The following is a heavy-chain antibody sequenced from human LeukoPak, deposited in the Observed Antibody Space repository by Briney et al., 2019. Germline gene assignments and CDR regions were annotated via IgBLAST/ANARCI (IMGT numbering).Heavy chain of an antibody. D-gene: IGHD3-10*01. Sequence: SETLSLTCAVSGYSISSGYYWGWIRQPPGKGLEWIGSIYHSGRTYHNPSLKSRVTISVDTSKSQFSLKLSSVTAADTAVYYCARGSGFDAFGIWGQGTMVTVSS. J-gene: IGHJ3*02. CDR1: GYSISSGYY. V-gene: IGHV4-38-2*01. CDR2: IYHSGRT. CDR3: ARGSGFDAFGI.